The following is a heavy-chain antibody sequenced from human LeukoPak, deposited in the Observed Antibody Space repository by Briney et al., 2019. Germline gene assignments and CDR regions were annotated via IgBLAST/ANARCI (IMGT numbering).Heavy chain of an antibody. Sequence: PSETLSLTCTVSGGSISSSSYYWGWIRQPPGKGLEWIGSIYYSGSTYYNPSLKSRVTISVDTSKNQFSLKLSSVTAADTAVYYCARDMVGAPILYYYYYMDVWGKGTTVTVSS. D-gene: IGHD1-26*01. V-gene: IGHV4-39*07. J-gene: IGHJ6*03. CDR3: ARDMVGAPILYYYYYMDV. CDR1: GGSISSSSYY. CDR2: IYYSGST.